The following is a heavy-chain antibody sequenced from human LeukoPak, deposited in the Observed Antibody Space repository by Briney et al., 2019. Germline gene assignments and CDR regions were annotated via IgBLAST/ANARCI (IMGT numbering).Heavy chain of an antibody. Sequence: PGGSLRLSCAASGFTFSSYAMTWVRQAPGKGLEWVSAIGGSGSGGDTYYADSVKGRFTISRDNSKNTLYLQMNSLRAEDTAVYYCARPLGGFGELNYYYYYGMDVWGQGTTVTVSS. V-gene: IGHV3-23*01. D-gene: IGHD3-10*01. J-gene: IGHJ6*02. CDR1: GFTFSSYA. CDR3: ARPLGGFGELNYYYYYGMDV. CDR2: IGGSGSGGDT.